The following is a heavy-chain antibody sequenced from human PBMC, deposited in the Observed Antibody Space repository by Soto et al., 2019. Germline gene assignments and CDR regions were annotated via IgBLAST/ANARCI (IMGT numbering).Heavy chain of an antibody. CDR3: ARDRCNSSRFNWFDP. CDR2: IIPIFGTA. J-gene: IGHJ5*02. V-gene: IGHV1-69*06. CDR1: GGTFSSYA. D-gene: IGHD6-13*01. Sequence: QVQLVQSGAEVKKPGSSVKVSCKASGGTFSSYAISWVRQAPGQGLEWMGGIIPIFGTANYAQEFQGIVTITADKSTSTVYMELSSLRSVDTAVYYCARDRCNSSRFNWFDPWGQGTLVTVSA.